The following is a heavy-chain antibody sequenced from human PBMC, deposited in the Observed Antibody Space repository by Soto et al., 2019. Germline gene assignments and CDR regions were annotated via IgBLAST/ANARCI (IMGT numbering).Heavy chain of an antibody. CDR3: ARGLGWRRGPFDY. J-gene: IGHJ4*02. V-gene: IGHV3-48*02. CDR1: GFTLSTYS. Sequence: VKLVESGGDLVQPGGSMRLSCAASGFTLSTYSMNWVRQAPGKGLEWLSYISSSTNTIFYADSVKGRFTISRDSANNSLYLQMNSLRDDDTAVYFCARGLGWRRGPFDYWGRGTLVTVSS. CDR2: ISSSTNTI. D-gene: IGHD2-21*01.